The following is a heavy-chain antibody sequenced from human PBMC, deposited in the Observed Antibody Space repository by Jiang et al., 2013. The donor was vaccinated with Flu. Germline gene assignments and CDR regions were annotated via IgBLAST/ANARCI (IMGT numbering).Heavy chain of an antibody. D-gene: IGHD1-26*01. V-gene: IGHV1-46*01. CDR2: INPSGGST. Sequence: SGAEVKKPGASVKVSCKASGYTFTSYYMHWVRQAPGQGLEWMGVINPSGGSTTYAQKFQGRVTMTRDTSTSTVYMELSSLRSNDTAVYYCTRELGGSYFDYWGQGTLVTVSS. CDR1: GYTFTSYY. J-gene: IGHJ4*02. CDR3: TRELGGSYFDY.